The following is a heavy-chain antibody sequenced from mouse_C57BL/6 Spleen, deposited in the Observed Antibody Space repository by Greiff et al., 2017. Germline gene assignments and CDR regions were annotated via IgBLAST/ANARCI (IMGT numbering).Heavy chain of an antibody. Sequence: EVKLMESGGDLVKPGGSLKLSCAASGFTFSSYGMSWVRQTPDKRLEWVATISSGGSYTYYPDSVKGRFTISRDNAKNTLYLQMSSLKSEDTAMYYCARHVRDYDWFAYWGQGTLVTVSA. CDR3: ARHVRDYDWFAY. J-gene: IGHJ3*01. V-gene: IGHV5-6*01. CDR1: GFTFSSYG. D-gene: IGHD2-4*01. CDR2: ISSGGSYT.